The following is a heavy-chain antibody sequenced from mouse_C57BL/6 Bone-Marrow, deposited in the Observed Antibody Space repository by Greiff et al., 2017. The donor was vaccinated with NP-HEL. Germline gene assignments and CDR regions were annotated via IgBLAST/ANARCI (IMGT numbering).Heavy chain of an antibody. Sequence: VQGVESGPGLVQPSQSLSITCTVSGFSLTSYGVHWVRQSPGKGLEWLGVIWSGGSTDYNAAFISRLSISKDNSKSQVFFKMNSLQADDTAIYYCARKSNYDPFAYWGQGTLVTVSA. J-gene: IGHJ3*01. V-gene: IGHV2-2*01. D-gene: IGHD2-5*01. CDR2: IWSGGST. CDR3: ARKSNYDPFAY. CDR1: GFSLTSYG.